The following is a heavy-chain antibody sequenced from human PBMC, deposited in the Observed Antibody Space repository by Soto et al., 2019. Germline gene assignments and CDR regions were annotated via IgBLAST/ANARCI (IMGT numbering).Heavy chain of an antibody. CDR2: ISGSGGDT. CDR3: AKGDYCSSADCYARAFDI. J-gene: IGHJ3*02. CDR1: GLIFSDYA. Sequence: PGGSLRLSCAASGLIFSDYAMSWVRQAPGKGLECVACISGSGGDTFYADSVKGRFTISRDNSKNTLSLHMNSLRVDDTAIYYCAKGDYCSSADCYARAFDIWGHATMVTVS. D-gene: IGHD2-2*01. V-gene: IGHV3-23*01.